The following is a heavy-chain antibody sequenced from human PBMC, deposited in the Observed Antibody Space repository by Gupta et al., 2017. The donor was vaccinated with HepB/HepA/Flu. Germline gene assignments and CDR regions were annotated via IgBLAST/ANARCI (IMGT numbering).Heavy chain of an antibody. J-gene: IGHJ4*02. CDR2: IWYDGSNK. CDR1: GFTFSSYG. Sequence: QVQLVESGGGVVQPGRSLRLSCAASGFTFSSYGMHWVRQAPGKGLEWVAVIWYDGSNKYYADSVKGRLTISRDNSKNTLYLQMNSLRAEDTAVYYCARDQIRYFDPTGYFDYWGQGTLVTVSS. D-gene: IGHD3-9*01. V-gene: IGHV3-33*01. CDR3: ARDQIRYFDPTGYFDY.